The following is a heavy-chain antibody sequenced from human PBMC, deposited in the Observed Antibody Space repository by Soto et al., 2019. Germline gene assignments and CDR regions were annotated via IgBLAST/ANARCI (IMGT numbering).Heavy chain of an antibody. D-gene: IGHD3-16*01. CDR1: GTIFSSYT. V-gene: IGHV1-69*08. Sequence: QVQLVQSGAEVKKPGSSVRVSCKASGTIFSSYTISWVRQAPGQGLEWMGRIIPILGETNSAQKFQGRVTLTADKSTNTAYMELNRLRLEATALYYCARGLGGRMADCGQGNTVTVSS. CDR3: ARGLGGRMAD. J-gene: IGHJ6*02. CDR2: IIPILGET.